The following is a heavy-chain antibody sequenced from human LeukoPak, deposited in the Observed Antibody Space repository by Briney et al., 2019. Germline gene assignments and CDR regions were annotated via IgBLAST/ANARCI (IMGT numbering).Heavy chain of an antibody. CDR3: PGDVSCSSTTCYPDY. V-gene: IGHV3-43*01. CDR1: GFTFARYT. J-gene: IGHJ4*02. Sequence: GGSLRLSCAASGFTFARYTMHWVRQTPGKGLEWVSLINCDGGSTYYADSVKGRLTISRNNTKNSLFLHLNSLRTEDTAFYYCPGDVSCSSTTCYPDYWGQGTLATVS. D-gene: IGHD2-2*01. CDR2: INCDGGST.